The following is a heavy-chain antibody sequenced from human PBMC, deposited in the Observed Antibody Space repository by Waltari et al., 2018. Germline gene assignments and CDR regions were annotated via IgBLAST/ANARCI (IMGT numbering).Heavy chain of an antibody. V-gene: IGHV7-4-1*02. D-gene: IGHD3-16*01. CDR1: GYIFTNYA. CDR2: SNHKTGNP. CDR3: ARGIQLWGRGSWYFDN. J-gene: IGHJ4*02. Sequence: QVQLVQSGSELKKPGASVKVSCKASGYIFTNYAMNCVRQAPGQGLEWMGWSNHKTGNPTDAQGFSGRFVFSLDTSVSTASLQISSLKAEDTAVYYCARGIQLWGRGSWYFDNWGQGTLVTVSS.